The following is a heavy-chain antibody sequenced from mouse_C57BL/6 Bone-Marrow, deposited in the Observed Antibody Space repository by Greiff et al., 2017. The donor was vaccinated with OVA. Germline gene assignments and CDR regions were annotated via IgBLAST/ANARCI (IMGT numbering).Heavy chain of an antibody. CDR2: IRSKSSNYAT. CDR3: VREGSGGGYFDV. D-gene: IGHD4-1*01. Sequence: EVQVVESGGGLVQPKGSLKLSCAASGFTFNTYAMHWVRQAPGKGLEWVARIRSKSSNYATYYADSVKDRFTISSDDSQSMLYLQMNNLKTEDTAMYYGVREGSGGGYFDVWGTGTTVTVSS. V-gene: IGHV10-3*01. CDR1: GFTFNTYA. J-gene: IGHJ1*03.